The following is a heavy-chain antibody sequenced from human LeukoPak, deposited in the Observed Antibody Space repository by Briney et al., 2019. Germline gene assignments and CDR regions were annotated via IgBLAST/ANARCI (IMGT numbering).Heavy chain of an antibody. D-gene: IGHD6-19*01. CDR3: ARDLAGTALYYGMDV. Sequence: PGRSLKLSCAASGFTFSTYSMHWVRQAPGKGLEWVAIISHDGSNKYYADSVKGRFTISRDNSKNTLYLQMNSLRDEDTAVYYCARDLAGTALYYGMDVWGQGTTVTVSS. J-gene: IGHJ6*02. CDR2: ISHDGSNK. CDR1: GFTFSTYS. V-gene: IGHV3-30-3*01.